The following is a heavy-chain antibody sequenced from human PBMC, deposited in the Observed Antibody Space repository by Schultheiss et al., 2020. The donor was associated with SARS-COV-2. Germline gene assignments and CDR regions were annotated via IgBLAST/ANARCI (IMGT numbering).Heavy chain of an antibody. CDR2: IYYSGST. D-gene: IGHD6-19*01. CDR3: AKGIAETGLGPFDY. CDR1: GGSISSSSYY. V-gene: IGHV4-39*01. Sequence: SQTLSLTCTVSGGSISSSSYYWGWIRQPPGKGLEWIGSIYYSGSTYYNPSLKSRVTISVDTSKNQFSLKLSSVTAADTAVYYCAKGIAETGLGPFDYWGQGTLVTVSS. J-gene: IGHJ4*02.